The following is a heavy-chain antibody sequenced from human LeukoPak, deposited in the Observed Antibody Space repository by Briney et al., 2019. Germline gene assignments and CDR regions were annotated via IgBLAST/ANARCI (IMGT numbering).Heavy chain of an antibody. Sequence: GGSLRLSCAASGFTFSNAWMSWVRQAPRKGLEWVGRIKSKTDGGTTDYAAPVKGRFTISRDDSKNTLYLQMNSLKTEDTAVYYCTTFLLRYFDWLLLGYYYMDVWGKGTTVTISS. V-gene: IGHV3-15*01. CDR2: IKSKTDGGTT. CDR3: TTFLLRYFDWLLLGYYYMDV. CDR1: GFTFSNAW. D-gene: IGHD3-9*01. J-gene: IGHJ6*03.